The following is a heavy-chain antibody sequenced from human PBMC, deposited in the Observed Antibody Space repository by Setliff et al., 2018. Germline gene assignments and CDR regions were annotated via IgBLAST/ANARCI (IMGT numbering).Heavy chain of an antibody. Sequence: LRLSCAASGFTAGGNYMNWVRQAPGKGLEWVSVIHPAGTTFYADSVKGRFTISRDSSKNMVYLQMNTLRAEDTAIYYCARGGVFGSSYLDFWGRGTLVTVSS. CDR2: IHPAGTT. D-gene: IGHD3-10*02. J-gene: IGHJ2*01. CDR3: ARGGVFGSSYLDF. CDR1: GFTAGGNY. V-gene: IGHV3-53*01.